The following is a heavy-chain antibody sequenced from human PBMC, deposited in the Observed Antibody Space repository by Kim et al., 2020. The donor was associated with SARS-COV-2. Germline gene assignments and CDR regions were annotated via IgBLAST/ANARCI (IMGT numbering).Heavy chain of an antibody. J-gene: IGHJ3*02. CDR2: INPSGGST. CDR3: ARVGGVYSRYDAFDI. D-gene: IGHD5-18*01. V-gene: IGHV1-46*01. Sequence: ASVKVSCKASGYTFTSYYMHWVRQAPGQGLEWMGIINPSGGSTSYAQKFQGRVTMTRDTSTSTVYMELSSLRSEDTAVYYCARVGGVYSRYDAFDIWGQGTMVTVSS. CDR1: GYTFTSYY.